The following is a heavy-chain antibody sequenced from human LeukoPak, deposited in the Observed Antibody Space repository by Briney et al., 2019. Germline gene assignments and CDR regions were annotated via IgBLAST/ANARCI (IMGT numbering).Heavy chain of an antibody. D-gene: IGHD4-11*01. J-gene: IGHJ4*02. CDR3: ARSPFMTTYLVDY. V-gene: IGHV3-20*04. CDR2: INWDGGST. Sequence: GGSLRLSCAASGFTFDDYGMTWVRQAPGKGLEWVSGINWDGGSTGYADSVKGRFTVSRDNAKNSLYLQMNSLRAEDTALYYCARSPFMTTYLVDYWGQGTLVTVSS. CDR1: GFTFDDYG.